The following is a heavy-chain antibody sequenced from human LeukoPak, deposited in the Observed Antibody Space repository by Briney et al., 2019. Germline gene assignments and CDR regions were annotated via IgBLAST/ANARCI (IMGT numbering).Heavy chain of an antibody. Sequence: GGSLRLSCAASGFTVSSNYMSWVRQAPGKGLEWVSVIYSGGSTYYADSVEGRFTISRDNSKNTLYLQMNSLRAEDTAVYYCARDSSGSSGPIDYWGQGTLVTVSS. CDR2: IYSGGST. V-gene: IGHV3-66*01. CDR3: ARDSSGSSGPIDY. J-gene: IGHJ4*02. CDR1: GFTVSSNY. D-gene: IGHD6-19*01.